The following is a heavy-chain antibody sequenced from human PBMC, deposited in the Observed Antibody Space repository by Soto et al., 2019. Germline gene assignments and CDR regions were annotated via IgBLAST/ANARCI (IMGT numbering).Heavy chain of an antibody. D-gene: IGHD1-20*01. CDR1: VFSLSTSGVG. Sequence: SGPTLVNPTQTLTLACTFSVFSLSTSGVGVGWIRQPPGKALEWLALIYWNDDKRYSPSRKSRLTTTKDTSKTQVVLTMTNMDPVDTATYYCEHRRVTGTLAYGGQGTLVTVS. V-gene: IGHV2-5*01. J-gene: IGHJ4*02. CDR3: EHRRVTGTLAY. CDR2: IYWNDDK.